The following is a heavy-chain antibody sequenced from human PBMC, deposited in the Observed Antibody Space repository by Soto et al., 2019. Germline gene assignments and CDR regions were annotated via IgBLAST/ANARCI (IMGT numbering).Heavy chain of an antibody. Sequence: GESLKIPCKGSGYSFTSHWIRWVRQMPGKGLEWMGIIYPGDSDTRYSPSFQGQVTISADKSISTAYLQWSSLKASDTAMYYCARHRAVTRDYYYYMDVRGKGTTVTVTS. CDR3: ARHRAVTRDYYYYMDV. CDR1: GYSFTSHW. V-gene: IGHV5-51*01. D-gene: IGHD4-4*01. J-gene: IGHJ6*03. CDR2: IYPGDSDT.